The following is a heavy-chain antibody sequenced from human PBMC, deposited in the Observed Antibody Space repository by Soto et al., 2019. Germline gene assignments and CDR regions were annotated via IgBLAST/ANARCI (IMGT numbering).Heavy chain of an antibody. V-gene: IGHV6-1*01. Sequence: SHTLSLTCAISGDSVSSNSAAWNLIRQSPSRGLEWLGRTYYRSKWYNDYALSVKSRITINPDTSKNQFSLQLNSVTPEDTAVYYCAKTRSYSTYDYGMDVWGEGTKVTVSS. D-gene: IGHD1-26*01. CDR2: TYYRSKWYN. CDR3: AKTRSYSTYDYGMDV. J-gene: IGHJ6*04. CDR1: GDSVSSNSAA.